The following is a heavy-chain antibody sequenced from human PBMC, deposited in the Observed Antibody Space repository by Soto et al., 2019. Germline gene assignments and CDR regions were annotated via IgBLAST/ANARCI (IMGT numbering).Heavy chain of an antibody. CDR3: AKEPTAVDPRDLFGGYPPADY. CDR1: GFTFSSYA. J-gene: IGHJ4*02. D-gene: IGHD3-22*01. CDR2: ISGSGENT. Sequence: EVQLLESGGALLQPGGSLRLSCAASGFTFSSYAMNWVRQTPGKGLQWVSAISGSGENTYYADAVKVRFTISRDNSKNVLYLHMNGLTVVDTAMYYCAKEPTAVDPRDLFGGYPPADYWGQGTLVTVSS. V-gene: IGHV3-23*01.